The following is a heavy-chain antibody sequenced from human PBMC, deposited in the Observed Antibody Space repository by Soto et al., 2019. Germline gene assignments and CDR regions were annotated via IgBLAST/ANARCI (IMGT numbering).Heavy chain of an antibody. CDR1: GGSISSYY. J-gene: IGHJ6*02. CDR3: ERDLFGRYAYSGMDV. V-gene: IGHV4-59*01. Sequence: PSETLSLTCTVSGGSISSYYWSWIRQPPGKGLEWIGYIYYSGSTNYNPSLKSRVTISVDTSKNQFSLKLSSVTAADTAVYYCERDLFGRYAYSGMDVWGQGTTVTVSS. CDR2: IYYSGST. D-gene: IGHD6-19*01.